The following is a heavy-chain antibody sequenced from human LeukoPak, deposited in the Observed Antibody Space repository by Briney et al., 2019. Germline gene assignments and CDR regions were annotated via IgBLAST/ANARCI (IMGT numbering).Heavy chain of an antibody. CDR3: ATMTTVTTNNWFDP. D-gene: IGHD4-17*01. CDR2: VSGSGGFT. CDR1: GFTFSNYA. V-gene: IGHV3-23*01. Sequence: GGSLRLSCAASGFTFSNYAMNWVRQAPGKGLEWVSTVSGSGGFTYYADSVKGRLTISRDNSKNTLYLQMNSLRAEDTAVYYCATMTTVTTNNWFDPWGQGTLVTVSS. J-gene: IGHJ5*02.